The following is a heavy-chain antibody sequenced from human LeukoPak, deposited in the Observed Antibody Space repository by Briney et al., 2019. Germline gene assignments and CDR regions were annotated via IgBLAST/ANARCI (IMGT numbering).Heavy chain of an antibody. V-gene: IGHV4-59*05. D-gene: IGHD5-18*01. CDR2: IYYSGST. Sequence: PSETLSLTCTVSGGSISNYYWSWIRQPPGKGLEWIGSIYYSGSTYYNPSLKSRVTISVDTSKNQFSLKLSSVTAADTAVYYCARLIEDTAMVRYNWFDPWGQGTLVTVSS. CDR3: ARLIEDTAMVRYNWFDP. CDR1: GGSISNYY. J-gene: IGHJ5*02.